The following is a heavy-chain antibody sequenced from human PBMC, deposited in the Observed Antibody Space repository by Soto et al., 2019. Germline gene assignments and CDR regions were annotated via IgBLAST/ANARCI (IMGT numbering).Heavy chain of an antibody. CDR1: GITFNNYW. CDR2: ITEDGSVK. D-gene: IGHD6-19*01. Sequence: GGSLRLSCIESGITFNNYWMIWVRQAPGKGLEYVADITEDGSVKQYVDSVKGRFTISRDNAKNSLYLQMNSLRAEDTAVYYCARCDSSGWYIEVGFGPYYYGMYVCGQGNTVTVS. CDR3: ARCDSSGWYIEVGFGPYYYGMYV. V-gene: IGHV3-7*01. J-gene: IGHJ6*02.